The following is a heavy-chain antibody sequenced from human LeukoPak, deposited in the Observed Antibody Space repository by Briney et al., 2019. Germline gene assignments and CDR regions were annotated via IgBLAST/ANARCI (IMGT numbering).Heavy chain of an antibody. V-gene: IGHV4-4*09. CDR1: RGSISSYY. Sequence: SETLSLTCTVSRGSISSYYWSWVRQPPGKGLEWIGYISDSGSTNYKPSLKSRVTISRDTSKSQVSLKMRFVTAADTVVYFCASLGGTYDYWGQGIQVIVSS. J-gene: IGHJ4*02. D-gene: IGHD1-26*01. CDR3: ASLGGTYDY. CDR2: ISDSGST.